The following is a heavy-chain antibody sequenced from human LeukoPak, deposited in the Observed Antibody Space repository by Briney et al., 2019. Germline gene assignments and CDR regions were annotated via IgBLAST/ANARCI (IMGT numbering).Heavy chain of an antibody. Sequence: PSETLSLTCTVSGGSISSSSYYWGWIRQPPGKGLEWIGSIYHSGSTNYNPSLKSRVTISVDKSKNQFSLKLSSVTAADTAVYYCARAGEQWLRRWFDPWGQGTLVTVSS. CDR1: GGSISSSSYY. V-gene: IGHV4-39*07. CDR2: IYHSGST. J-gene: IGHJ5*02. CDR3: ARAGEQWLRRWFDP. D-gene: IGHD6-19*01.